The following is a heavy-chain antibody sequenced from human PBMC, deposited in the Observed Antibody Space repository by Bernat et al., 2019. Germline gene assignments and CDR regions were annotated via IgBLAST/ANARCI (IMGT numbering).Heavy chain of an antibody. J-gene: IGHJ6*02. CDR1: GGSISSGGYY. CDR2: IYYSGST. CDR3: ARVFCSGGSCYRLSVYYYGMDV. V-gene: IGHV4-31*03. D-gene: IGHD2-15*01. Sequence: QVQLQESGPGLVKPSQTLSLTCTVSGGSISSGGYYWSWIRQHPGKGLEWIGYIYYSGSTYYNPSLKSRVTISVDTSKNQFSLKLSSVTAADTAVYYCARVFCSGGSCYRLSVYYYGMDVWGQGTTVTVSS.